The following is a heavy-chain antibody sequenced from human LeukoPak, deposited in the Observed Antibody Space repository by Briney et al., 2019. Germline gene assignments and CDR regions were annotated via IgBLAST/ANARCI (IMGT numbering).Heavy chain of an antibody. CDR1: GYTFTSYG. CDR3: ARDCRGGGGSCYPGGDYYYGMDV. V-gene: IGHV1-18*01. CDR2: ISAYNGNT. J-gene: IGHJ6*02. D-gene: IGHD2-15*01. Sequence: ASVKVSCKASGYTFTSYGISWVRQAPGQGLERMGWISAYNGNTNYAQKLQGRVTMTTDTSTSTAYMELRSLRSDDTAVYYCARDCRGGGGSCYPGGDYYYGMDVWGQGTTVTVSS.